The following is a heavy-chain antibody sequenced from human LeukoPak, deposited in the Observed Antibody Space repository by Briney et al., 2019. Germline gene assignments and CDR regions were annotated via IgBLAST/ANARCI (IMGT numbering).Heavy chain of an antibody. CDR1: GFTFNSYA. J-gene: IGHJ6*04. CDR2: ISGGSEDT. V-gene: IGHV3-23*01. D-gene: IGHD2-2*02. CDR3: AKPIPKYPNGWLYFYYVLAV. Sequence: GGSLRLSCTASGFTFNSYAMSWVRQAPGKGLEWVSSISGGSEDTYYADSVKGRFTISRDNSKSTLYLQMNSLRAEDTAVYYCAKPIPKYPNGWLYFYYVLAVGAKGTRVTVSS.